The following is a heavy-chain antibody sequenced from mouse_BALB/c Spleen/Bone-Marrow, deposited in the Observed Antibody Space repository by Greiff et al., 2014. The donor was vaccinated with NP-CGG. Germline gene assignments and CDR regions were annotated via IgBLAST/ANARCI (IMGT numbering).Heavy chain of an antibody. J-gene: IGHJ1*01. V-gene: IGHV1S132*01. Sequence: VQLQQSGAELVKPGASVKLSCKTSGYTFTSYWIQWVKQRPGQGLGWIGEIFPGTGTTYYNEKFKGKATLTIDTSSSTAYMQLSSLTSEDSAVYFCARVGSRLRGYFDVWGAGTTVTVSS. D-gene: IGHD1-1*01. CDR1: GYTFTSYW. CDR2: IFPGTGTT. CDR3: ARVGSRLRGYFDV.